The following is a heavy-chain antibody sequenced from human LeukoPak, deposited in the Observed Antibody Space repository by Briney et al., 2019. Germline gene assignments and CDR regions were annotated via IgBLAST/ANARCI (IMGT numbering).Heavy chain of an antibody. Sequence: GGSLGLSCVASGFNFNDYAMHWVRQAPGKGLEWVSGISWNSGTKDYADSVKGRFIISRDYAQRSLFLQMNSLATEDTAFYYCAKAAADWYFDVWGRGTLVTVSS. CDR1: GFNFNDYA. D-gene: IGHD6-25*01. CDR3: AKAAADWYFDV. CDR2: ISWNSGTK. V-gene: IGHV3-9*01. J-gene: IGHJ2*01.